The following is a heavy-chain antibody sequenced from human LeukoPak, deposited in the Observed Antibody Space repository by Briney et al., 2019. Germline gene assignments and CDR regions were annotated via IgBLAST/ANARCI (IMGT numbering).Heavy chain of an antibody. D-gene: IGHD1-20*01. CDR1: GGTFSSYA. J-gene: IGHJ4*02. V-gene: IGHV1-69*05. CDR3: AREAYNWNYFDY. CDR2: IIPIFGTA. Sequence: GASVKVSCKASGGTFSSYAISWVRQAPGQGLEWMGRIIPIFGTANYAQKFQGRVTITTDESTSTAYMELSSLRSEDTAVYYCAREAYNWNYFDYWGQGTLVTVSS.